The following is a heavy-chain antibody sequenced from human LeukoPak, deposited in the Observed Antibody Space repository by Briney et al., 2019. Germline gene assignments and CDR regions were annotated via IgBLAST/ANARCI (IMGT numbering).Heavy chain of an antibody. Sequence: SQTLSLTCTVSGGSISSGDYYWSWIRQPPGKGLEWIGYIYYSGSTNYNPSLKSRVTISVDTSKNQFSLKLSSVTAADTAVYYCARLAYCGGDCYLNYFDYWGQGTLVTVSS. V-gene: IGHV4-30-4*01. CDR1: GGSISSGDYY. CDR2: IYYSGST. CDR3: ARLAYCGGDCYLNYFDY. D-gene: IGHD2-21*02. J-gene: IGHJ4*02.